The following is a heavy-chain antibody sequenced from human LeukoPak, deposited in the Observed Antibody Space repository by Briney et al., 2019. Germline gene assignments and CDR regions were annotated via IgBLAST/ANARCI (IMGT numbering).Heavy chain of an antibody. V-gene: IGHV1-2*02. CDR1: GGTFSSYA. Sequence: ASVKVSCKASGGTFSSYAISWVRQAPGQGLEWMGWINPNSGGTNYAQKFQGRVTMTRDTSISTAYMELSRLRSDDTAVYYCARRGGSGWYVDYWGQGTLVTVSS. D-gene: IGHD6-19*01. CDR3: ARRGGSGWYVDY. CDR2: INPNSGGT. J-gene: IGHJ4*02.